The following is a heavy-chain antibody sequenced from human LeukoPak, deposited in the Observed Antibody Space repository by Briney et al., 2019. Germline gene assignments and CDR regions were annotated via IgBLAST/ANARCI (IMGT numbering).Heavy chain of an antibody. D-gene: IGHD3-10*01. CDR3: AKDGYGSGSSHPKNWFDP. V-gene: IGHV3-23*01. Sequence: PGGSLRLSCAASGFTFSSYAMSWVRQAPGKGPEWVSAIGGTNGRTYYADSAKGRFTISRDNSKNTLYLQMNSLRAEDTAVYYCAKDGYGSGSSHPKNWFDPWGQGTLVTVSS. J-gene: IGHJ5*02. CDR1: GFTFSSYA. CDR2: IGGTNGRT.